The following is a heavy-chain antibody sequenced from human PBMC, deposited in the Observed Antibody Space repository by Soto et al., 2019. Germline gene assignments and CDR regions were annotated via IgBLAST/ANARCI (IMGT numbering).Heavy chain of an antibody. CDR2: IYYSGST. CDR3: ARDGTITGGDYYYYGMDV. Sequence: PSETLSLTCTVSGGSISSYYWSWIRQPPGKGLEWIGYIYYSGSTNYNPSLKSRVTISVDTSKNQFSLKLSSVTAADTAVYYCARDGTITGGDYYYYGMDVWGQGTTVTVSS. V-gene: IGHV4-59*01. CDR1: GGSISSYY. J-gene: IGHJ6*02. D-gene: IGHD7-27*01.